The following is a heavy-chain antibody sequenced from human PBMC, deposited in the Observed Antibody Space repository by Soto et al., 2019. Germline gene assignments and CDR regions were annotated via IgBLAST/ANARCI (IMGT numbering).Heavy chain of an antibody. CDR1: GGSISSSSYY. CDR2: IYYSGST. D-gene: IGHD3-16*01. J-gene: IGHJ6*02. Sequence: SETLSLTCTVSGGSISSSSYYWVWIRQPPGKGLEWIGYIYYSGSTYYNPSLKSRVTISVDTSKNQFSLKLSSVTAADTAVYYCARGYVRGLGYYYYGMDVWGQGTTVTVSS. V-gene: IGHV4-39*07. CDR3: ARGYVRGLGYYYYGMDV.